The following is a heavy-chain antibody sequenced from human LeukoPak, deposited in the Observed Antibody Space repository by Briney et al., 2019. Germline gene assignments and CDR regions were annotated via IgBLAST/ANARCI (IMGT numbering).Heavy chain of an antibody. CDR3: ARGVRQQLVLYWFDP. V-gene: IGHV4-61*02. Sequence: SETLSLTCTVSGGSISSGNYYWSWIRQPAGKGLEWIGRIYTSGNTNYSPSLKSRVTISVDTSKKQFSLKLSSVTAADTAVYFCARGVRQQLVLYWFDPWGQGTLVTVSS. D-gene: IGHD6-13*01. CDR1: GGSISSGNYY. CDR2: IYTSGNT. J-gene: IGHJ5*02.